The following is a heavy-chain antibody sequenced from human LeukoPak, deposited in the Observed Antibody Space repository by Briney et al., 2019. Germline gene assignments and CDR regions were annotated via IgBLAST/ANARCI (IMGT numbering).Heavy chain of an antibody. J-gene: IGHJ6*03. CDR3: ARGVGWGSSYLYYYYMDV. CDR2: MNPNSGNT. V-gene: IGHV1-8*01. Sequence: ASVKASCKASGYTFTSYDINWVRQATGQGLEWMGWMNPNSGNTGYAQKFQGRVTMTRNTSISTAYMELSSLRSEDTAVYYCARGVGWGSSYLYYYYMDVWGKGTTVTVSS. CDR1: GYTFTSYD. D-gene: IGHD3-10*01.